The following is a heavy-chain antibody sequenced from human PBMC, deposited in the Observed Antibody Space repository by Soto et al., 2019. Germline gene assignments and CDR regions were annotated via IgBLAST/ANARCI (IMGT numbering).Heavy chain of an antibody. D-gene: IGHD6-13*01. V-gene: IGHV4-39*01. CDR3: ASIGGGQQLSLNDY. Sequence: QLQLQESGPGLVKPSETLSLTCTVSGGSISSSSYYWGWIRQPPGKGLEWIGSIYYSGSTYYNPSLKSRVTISGDTSKNQFSLKLSSVTAADTAVYYCASIGGGQQLSLNDYWGQGTLVTVSS. CDR1: GGSISSSSYY. CDR2: IYYSGST. J-gene: IGHJ4*02.